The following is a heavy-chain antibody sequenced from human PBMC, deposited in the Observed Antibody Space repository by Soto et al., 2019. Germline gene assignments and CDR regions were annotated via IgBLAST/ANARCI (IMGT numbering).Heavy chain of an antibody. J-gene: IGHJ6*02. CDR2: IIPIFDTP. CDR1: GGIFSSFT. Sequence: SVKVSCKASGGIFSSFTISWVRQAPGQGLEWLGGIIPIFDTPTYAQNFQGRVTITADKSTNTVYMELSSLRSEDTAVYYCATHGATTMARGDMKHYYYVMDVWGPGPPVTVYS. V-gene: IGHV1-69*06. CDR3: ATHGATTMARGDMKHYYYVMDV. D-gene: IGHD3-10*01.